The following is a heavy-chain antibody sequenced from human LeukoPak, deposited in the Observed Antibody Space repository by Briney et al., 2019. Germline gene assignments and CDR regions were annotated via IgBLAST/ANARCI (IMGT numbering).Heavy chain of an antibody. J-gene: IGHJ4*02. CDR2: IHYSGAT. CDR3: AREDPLTAHFDY. Sequence: SETLSLTCSVSGVSVNSRYWSWVRQPPEKGLEWIGYIHYSGATNYNPSLKSRLSISIDTPGNQFSLSLGSVTAADTAVYYCAREDPLTAHFDYWGQGTLVTVSS. CDR1: GVSVNSRY. D-gene: IGHD2-21*02. V-gene: IGHV4-59*02.